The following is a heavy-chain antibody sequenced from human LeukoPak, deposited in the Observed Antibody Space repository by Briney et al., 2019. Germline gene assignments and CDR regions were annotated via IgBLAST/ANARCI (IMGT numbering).Heavy chain of an antibody. V-gene: IGHV1-24*01. CDR2: FDPEDGET. CDR3: AKVRTYFYHGLDV. CDR1: GYTLTELS. J-gene: IGHJ6*02. Sequence: ASVKVSCKVSGYTLTELSMHWVRQAPGKGLEWMGGFDPEDGETIYAQKFQGRVTMTEGASTDTAYMELSSLRSEDTAVYYCAKVRTYFYHGLDVWGQGTTVTVSS. D-gene: IGHD1-14*01.